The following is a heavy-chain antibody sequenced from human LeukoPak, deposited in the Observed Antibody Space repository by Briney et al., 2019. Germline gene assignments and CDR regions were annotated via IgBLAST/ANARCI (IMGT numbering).Heavy chain of an antibody. Sequence: GASVKVSCKASGYTFTGYYMHWVRQAPGQGLEWMGWINPNSGGTNYAQKFQGRVTMTRDTSISTAYMELSRLRSDDTAVYYCARDLGRGSWYYYYYYMDVWGKGTTVTISS. D-gene: IGHD6-13*01. CDR1: GYTFTGYY. V-gene: IGHV1-2*02. CDR3: ARDLGRGSWYYYYYYMDV. CDR2: INPNSGGT. J-gene: IGHJ6*03.